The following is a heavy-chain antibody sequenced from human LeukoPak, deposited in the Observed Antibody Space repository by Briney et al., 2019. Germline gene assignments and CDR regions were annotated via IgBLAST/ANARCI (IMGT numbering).Heavy chain of an antibody. J-gene: IGHJ4*02. V-gene: IGHV3-21*01. CDR1: GFTFSSYS. CDR3: ARDPSIAVAAYYFDY. D-gene: IGHD6-19*01. CDR2: ISSSSSYI. Sequence: GGPLRLSCAASGFTFSSYSMNWVRQAPGKGLEWVSSISSSSSYIYHADSVKGRFTISRDNAKNSLYLQMNSLRAEDTAVYYCARDPSIAVAAYYFDYWGQGTLVTVSS.